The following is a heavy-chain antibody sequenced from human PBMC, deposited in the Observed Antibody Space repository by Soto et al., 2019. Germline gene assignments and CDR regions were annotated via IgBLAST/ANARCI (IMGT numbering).Heavy chain of an antibody. D-gene: IGHD4-4*01. V-gene: IGHV3-48*04. CDR3: ARDFGGYSNPRLFYYYYGMDV. CDR1: GFTFSSYS. J-gene: IGHJ6*02. CDR2: ISSSSSTI. Sequence: PGGSLRLSCAASGFTFSSYSMNWVRQAPGKGLEWVSYISSSSSTIYYADSVKGRFTISRDNAKNTLYLQMNSLRAEDKAVYYCARDFGGYSNPRLFYYYYGMDVWGQGTTVTVSS.